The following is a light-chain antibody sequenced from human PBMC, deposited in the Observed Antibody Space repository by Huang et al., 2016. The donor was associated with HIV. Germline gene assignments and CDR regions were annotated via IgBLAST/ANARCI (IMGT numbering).Light chain of an antibody. CDR2: GAS. CDR3: QQYNNWPLL. Sequence: DIVMTQSPATLSVSPGERATLSCRASQSVSSNLAWYQQKPGQAPRILIYGASTRATDIPDRFSGSGSGTEFTLTISSLQSGDFAVYYCQQYNNWPLLFGGGTKVEIK. J-gene: IGKJ4*01. CDR1: QSVSSN. V-gene: IGKV3-15*01.